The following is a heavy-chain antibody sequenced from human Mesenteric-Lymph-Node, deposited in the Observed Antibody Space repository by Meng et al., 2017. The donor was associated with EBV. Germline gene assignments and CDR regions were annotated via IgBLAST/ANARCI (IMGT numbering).Heavy chain of an antibody. Sequence: QGQLVVLGAGGEKPVSTVQVSRNASGDRFISYAVNWVRQAPGQRLEWMGWINPGNGETYYSQNFQCRVTLTTDTSASTAHMEMSSLRSADTAVYYCARDCSGGSCHLGAIDIWGQGTMVTVSS. V-gene: IGHV1-3*01. J-gene: IGHJ3*02. CDR3: ARDCSGGSCHLGAIDI. CDR1: GDRFISYA. CDR2: INPGNGET. D-gene: IGHD2-15*01.